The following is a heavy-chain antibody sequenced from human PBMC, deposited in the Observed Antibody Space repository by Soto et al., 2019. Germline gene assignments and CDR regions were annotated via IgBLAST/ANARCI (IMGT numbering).Heavy chain of an antibody. CDR2: IIPIFGTA. Sequence: GASVKVSCKASGGTFSSYAISWVRQAPGQGLEWMGGIIPIFGTANYAQKFQGRVTITADKSTSTAYMELSSLRSEDTAVYYCARVIAGSYEHLGIAVAGPFDYWGQGTLVTVSS. V-gene: IGHV1-69*06. CDR1: GGTFSSYA. CDR3: ARVIAGSYEHLGIAVAGPFDY. D-gene: IGHD6-19*01. J-gene: IGHJ4*02.